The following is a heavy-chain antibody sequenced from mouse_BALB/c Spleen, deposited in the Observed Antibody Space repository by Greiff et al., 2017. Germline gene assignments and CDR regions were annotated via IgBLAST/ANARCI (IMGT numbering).Heavy chain of an antibody. D-gene: IGHD3-1*01. Sequence: VMLVESGPGLVAPSQSLSITCTVSGFSLTSYGVHWVRQPPGKGLEWLGVIWAGGSTNYNSALMSRLSISKDNSKSQVFLKMNSLQTDDTAMYYCARDLNSGAYWGQGTLVTVSA. J-gene: IGHJ3*01. CDR2: IWAGGST. CDR1: GFSLTSYG. CDR3: ARDLNSGAY. V-gene: IGHV2-9*02.